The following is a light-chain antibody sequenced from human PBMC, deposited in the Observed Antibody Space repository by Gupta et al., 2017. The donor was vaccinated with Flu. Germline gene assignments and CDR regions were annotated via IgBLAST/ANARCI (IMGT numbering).Light chain of an antibody. CDR2: EVF. Sequence: QSALTQPPSASGFPGQSVTVSCTGTSSDVGGYEFVSWYQHHPGKAPKLIIYEVFKRPSGVSDRFSGSKSGDTASLTVSGLQAEDEAEYYCTSYVGNNAYVFGTGTKVTVL. J-gene: IGLJ1*01. CDR3: TSYVGNNAYV. V-gene: IGLV2-8*01. CDR1: SSDVGGYEF.